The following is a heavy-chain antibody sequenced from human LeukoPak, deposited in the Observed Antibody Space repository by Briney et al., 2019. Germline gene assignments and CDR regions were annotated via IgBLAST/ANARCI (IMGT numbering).Heavy chain of an antibody. J-gene: IGHJ4*02. CDR2: TSGSGSDT. V-gene: IGHV3-23*01. CDR3: AKGGKWDVTPFDY. Sequence: GGSLRLSCVASGFSFSNYAMSWVRQAPGKGLEWVSGTSGSGSDTFYAESVKGRFTISRDNSENTLYLQVNSLRAEDTAVYYCAKGGKWDVTPFDYWGQGTLVTVSS. CDR1: GFSFSNYA. D-gene: IGHD1-26*01.